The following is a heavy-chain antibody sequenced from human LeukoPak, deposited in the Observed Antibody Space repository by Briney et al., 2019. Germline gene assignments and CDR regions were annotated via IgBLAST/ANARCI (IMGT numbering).Heavy chain of an antibody. J-gene: IGHJ4*02. D-gene: IGHD3-22*01. CDR2: INTDGSST. Sequence: PGGSLRLSRAASGFTFSSYWMHWVRQAPGKGLVWVSRINTDGSSTSYADSVKGRFTISRDNARNTLYLQMNSLRAEDTAVYYCAIFPYDSSGYSLGYWGQGTLVTVSS. V-gene: IGHV3-74*01. CDR1: GFTFSSYW. CDR3: AIFPYDSSGYSLGY.